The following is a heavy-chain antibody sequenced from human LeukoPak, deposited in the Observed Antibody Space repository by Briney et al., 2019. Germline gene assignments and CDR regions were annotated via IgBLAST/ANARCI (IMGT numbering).Heavy chain of an antibody. V-gene: IGHV3-23*01. Sequence: PGGSLRLSCTVSGFTVSSNSMSWVRQAPGKGLEWVSAISGSGGSTNYADSVKGRFTISRDNSKNMLYLQMNSLRAEDTAEYYCAKEQRDWNYGVFDYWGQGTQVTVSS. CDR2: ISGSGGST. J-gene: IGHJ4*02. CDR1: GFTVSSNS. D-gene: IGHD1-7*01. CDR3: AKEQRDWNYGVFDY.